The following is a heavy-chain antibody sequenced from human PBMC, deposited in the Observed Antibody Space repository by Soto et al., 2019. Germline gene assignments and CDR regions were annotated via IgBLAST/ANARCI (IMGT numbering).Heavy chain of an antibody. CDR2: IYYSART. CDR1: GGSISTYP. J-gene: IGHJ4*02. D-gene: IGHD3-16*01. V-gene: IGHV4-59*01. CDR3: ARQLPDRVLWDY. Sequence: QVQLQESGPGLVKPSETLSLTCTVSGGSISTYPWSWRRQPPGKGLEWIGYIYYSARTNYNPSLKSRVTISVDTSKNQFSLKLTSVTAADTAIYYCARQLPDRVLWDYWGQGTLVTVSS.